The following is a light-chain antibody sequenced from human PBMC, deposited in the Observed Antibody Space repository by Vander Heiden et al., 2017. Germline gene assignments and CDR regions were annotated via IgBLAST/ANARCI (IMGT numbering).Light chain of an antibody. CDR3: AGWDDSLSGWV. CDR2: SNG. V-gene: IGLV1-44*01. CDR1: SSNLGSNT. Sequence: QPVMTQPPSASGTPGQTVTISCSGSSSNLGSNTVKWYQQFPGTAPKLLVYSNGQRPSGVPDRFSGSKSGTSASLAIRGLQSEDEATYYCAGWDDSLSGWVFGGGTKLTVL. J-gene: IGLJ3*02.